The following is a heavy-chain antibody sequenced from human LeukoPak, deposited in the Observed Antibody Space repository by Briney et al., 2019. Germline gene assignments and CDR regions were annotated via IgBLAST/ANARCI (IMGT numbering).Heavy chain of an antibody. CDR3: TRVQAGRSGLMDV. Sequence: PGGSLRLSCAASGFSLSGYWRHWVRHAPGKGRVWVSRISPEGSGTTYADSVKGRFTISRDTAKNTVYLQRNSLRDEDAAVYHCTRVQAGRSGLMDVWGRGATVTVSS. CDR2: ISPEGSGT. CDR1: GFSLSGYW. J-gene: IGHJ6*01. V-gene: IGHV3-74*03. D-gene: IGHD2-8*02.